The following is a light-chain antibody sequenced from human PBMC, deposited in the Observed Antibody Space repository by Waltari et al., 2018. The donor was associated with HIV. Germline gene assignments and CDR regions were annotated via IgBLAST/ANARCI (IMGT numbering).Light chain of an antibody. J-gene: IGLJ2*01. V-gene: IGLV7-46*01. CDR2: DAT. CDR3: LLSYGSVRL. Sequence: QTVVTQEPSLTVSPGGTVILTSGPTTETVTSDHHPYWFQQKPGQAPRTLVYDATDKHSWTPARFSPSFLGGKAALTLTAAQPEDEADYYCLLSYGSVRLFGGGTRLTV. CDR1: TETVTSDHH.